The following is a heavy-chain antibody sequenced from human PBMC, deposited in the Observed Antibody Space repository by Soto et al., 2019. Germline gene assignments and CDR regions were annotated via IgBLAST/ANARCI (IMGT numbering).Heavy chain of an antibody. J-gene: IGHJ4*02. CDR2: ISSSSSYI. V-gene: IGHV3-21*01. D-gene: IGHD3-3*01. CDR1: GFTFSSYS. Sequence: GGSLRLSCAASGFTFSSYSMNWVRQAQGKGLEWVSSISSSSSYIYYAESVKGRFTISRDNAKNSLYLQMNSLRAEDTAVYYCASLYDFWSGYHAPGSFDYWGQGTLVTVSS. CDR3: ASLYDFWSGYHAPGSFDY.